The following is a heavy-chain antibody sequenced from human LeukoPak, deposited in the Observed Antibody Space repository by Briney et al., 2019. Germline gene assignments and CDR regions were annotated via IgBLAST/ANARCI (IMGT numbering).Heavy chain of an antibody. Sequence: ASVKVSCKASGYTFTSYYMHWVRQAPGQGLEWMGIINPSGGSTSYAQKFQGRVTMTRDMSTSTVYMELSSLRSEDTAVYYCARAGLDTPNNDAFDIWGQGTMVTVSS. J-gene: IGHJ3*02. CDR2: INPSGGST. CDR3: ARAGLDTPNNDAFDI. D-gene: IGHD5-18*01. CDR1: GYTFTSYY. V-gene: IGHV1-46*01.